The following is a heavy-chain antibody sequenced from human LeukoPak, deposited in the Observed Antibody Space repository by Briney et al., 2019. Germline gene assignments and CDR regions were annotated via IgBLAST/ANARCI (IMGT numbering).Heavy chain of an antibody. V-gene: IGHV1-18*01. CDR1: GYTFTSYG. J-gene: IGHJ3*02. D-gene: IGHD3-22*01. Sequence: ASVKVSCKASGYTFTSYGISWVRQAPGQGLEWMGWISAYNGNTNYAQKLQGRVTMTTDTSTSTAYMELRSLRSDDTAVYYCARDRRPSHYYCYDSSGYYQDDAFDIWGQGTMVTVSS. CDR2: ISAYNGNT. CDR3: ARDRRPSHYYCYDSSGYYQDDAFDI.